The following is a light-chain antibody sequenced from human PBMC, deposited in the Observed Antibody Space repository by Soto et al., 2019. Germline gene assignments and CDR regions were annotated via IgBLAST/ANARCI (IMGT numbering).Light chain of an antibody. Sequence: QSALTQPASVSGSPGQSITISCTGTSRDVGGYNFVSWYQQYPGEVPKLMIYEVSNRPSGDSNRFSGSKSGNTASLTISGLQAEDEADYYCSSYTSSSILVFGTGTKVTVL. CDR1: SRDVGGYNF. CDR3: SSYTSSSILV. CDR2: EVS. V-gene: IGLV2-14*01. J-gene: IGLJ1*01.